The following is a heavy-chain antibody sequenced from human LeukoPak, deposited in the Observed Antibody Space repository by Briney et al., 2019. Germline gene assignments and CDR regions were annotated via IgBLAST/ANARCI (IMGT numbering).Heavy chain of an antibody. V-gene: IGHV5-51*01. CDR3: ATSQWLPDAFDI. CDR2: IYPGDSDT. J-gene: IGHJ3*02. D-gene: IGHD3-22*01. CDR1: GYSFTSYW. Sequence: GASLQISCNASGYSFTSYWIGWVRQMPGKGLEWMGIIYPGDSDTRYSPSLQGQVTISADTSISTAYLQWSSLKASDTAMYYCATSQWLPDAFDIWGQGTMVTVSS.